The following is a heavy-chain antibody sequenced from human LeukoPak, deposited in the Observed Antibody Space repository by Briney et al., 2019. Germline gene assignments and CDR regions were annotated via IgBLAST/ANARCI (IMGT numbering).Heavy chain of an antibody. CDR1: GYTFTSYG. J-gene: IGHJ4*02. V-gene: IGHV1-18*01. CDR2: ISAYNGNT. CDR3: ARTGELLWFGEYLN. D-gene: IGHD3-10*01. Sequence: ASVKVSCKASGYTFTSYGISWVRQAPGQGLEWMGWISAYNGNTNYAQKPQGRVTMTTDTSTSTAYMELRSLRSDDTAVYYCARTGELLWFGEYLNWGQGTLVTVSS.